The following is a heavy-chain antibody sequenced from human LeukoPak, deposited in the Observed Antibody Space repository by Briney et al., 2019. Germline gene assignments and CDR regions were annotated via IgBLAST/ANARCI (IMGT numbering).Heavy chain of an antibody. CDR1: GFTFSSYG. V-gene: IGHV3-30*18. CDR3: AEDWRAARPA. Sequence: PGRSLRLSCAASGFTFSSYGMRWVRQAPGKGLEWVAVILYDGGNKYYADSVKGRFTISRDNSKNTLYLQMNSLRAEDTAVYYCAEDWRAARPAWGQGTLVTVSS. D-gene: IGHD6-6*01. CDR2: ILYDGGNK. J-gene: IGHJ4*02.